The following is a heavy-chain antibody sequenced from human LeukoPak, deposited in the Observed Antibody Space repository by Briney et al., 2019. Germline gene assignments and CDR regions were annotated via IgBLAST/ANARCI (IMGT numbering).Heavy chain of an antibody. Sequence: SVRVSCKASGGTFSSYAISWVRQAPGQGLEWMGRIIPILGIANYAQKFQGRVTITADKSTSTAYMELSSLRSEDTAVYYCAREQYQLLSTRYFDYWGQGTLVTVSS. CDR2: IIPILGIA. J-gene: IGHJ4*02. V-gene: IGHV1-69*04. CDR3: AREQYQLLSTRYFDY. CDR1: GGTFSSYA. D-gene: IGHD2-2*01.